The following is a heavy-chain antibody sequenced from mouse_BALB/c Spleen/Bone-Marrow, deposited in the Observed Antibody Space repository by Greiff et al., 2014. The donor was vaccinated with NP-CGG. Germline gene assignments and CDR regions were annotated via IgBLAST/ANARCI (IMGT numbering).Heavy chain of an antibody. D-gene: IGHD3-1*01. V-gene: IGHV1-54*01. CDR1: GYAFTNYL. CDR2: INPGSGGT. Sequence: LVESGAELVRPGTSVKVSCKASGYAFTNYLIEWVKQRPGQGLEWIGVINPGSGGTSYNEKFKGKATLTADKSSSTAYMQLSSLTSDDSAVYFCARQLGPPYAMDYWGQGTSVTVSS. CDR3: ARQLGPPYAMDY. J-gene: IGHJ4*01.